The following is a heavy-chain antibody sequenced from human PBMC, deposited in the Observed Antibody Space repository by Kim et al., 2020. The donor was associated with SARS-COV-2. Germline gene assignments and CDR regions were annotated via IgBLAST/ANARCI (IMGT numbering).Heavy chain of an antibody. J-gene: IGHJ4*02. CDR2: ISVGGGNT. D-gene: IGHD3-3*02. V-gene: IGHV3-23*01. CDR1: GFIFSNFA. CDR3: AKGIMILPSHIAFDY. Sequence: GGSLRLSCAASGFIFSNFAMTWVRQAPGKGLEWVSSISVGGGNTYYADSVKGRFTISRDNYKNTMFLQMDSLRAEDTAVYYCAKGIMILPSHIAFDYWGQGTLVTVSS.